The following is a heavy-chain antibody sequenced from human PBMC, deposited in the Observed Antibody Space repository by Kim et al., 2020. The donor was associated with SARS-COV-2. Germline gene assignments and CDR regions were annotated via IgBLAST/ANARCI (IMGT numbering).Heavy chain of an antibody. J-gene: IGHJ5*02. V-gene: IGHV4-34*01. D-gene: IGHD3-9*01. CDR3: ARGGILTGYGGNWFDP. Sequence: SETLSLTCAVYGGSFSGYYWSWIRQPPGKGLEWIGEINHSGSTNYNPSLKSRVTISVDTSKNQFSLKLSSVTAADTAVYYCARGGILTGYGGNWFDPWGQGTLVTVSS. CDR2: INHSGST. CDR1: GGSFSGYY.